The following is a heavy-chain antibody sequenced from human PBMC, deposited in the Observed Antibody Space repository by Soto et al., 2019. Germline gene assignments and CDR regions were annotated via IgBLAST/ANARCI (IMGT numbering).Heavy chain of an antibody. CDR3: ARYDDTSGYYYADY. CDR2: ISTSSSTI. J-gene: IGHJ4*02. Sequence: EVQLVESGGGSVQPGGSLRLSCAASGFTFSSYSMNWVRQAPGKGLAWVSYISTSSSTIYYADSVKGRLTISRDNAKNSLYLQMNSLRDEDTAVYYCARYDDTSGYYYADYWGQGTLVTVSS. V-gene: IGHV3-48*02. CDR1: GFTFSSYS. D-gene: IGHD3-22*01.